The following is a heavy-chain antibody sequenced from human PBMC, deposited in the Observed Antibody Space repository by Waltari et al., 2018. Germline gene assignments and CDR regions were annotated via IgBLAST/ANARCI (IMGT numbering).Heavy chain of an antibody. CDR2: IYSGGST. J-gene: IGHJ6*03. V-gene: IGHV3-53*02. Sequence: EVQLVETGGGLIQPGGSLRLSCAASGFPVSSNYMSWVRQAPGKGLEWVSVIYSGGSTYYADSVKGRFTISRDNSKNTLYLQMNSLRAEDTAVYYCAREIHGGSYSTYYYYYMDVWGKGTTVTVSS. CDR1: GFPVSSNY. CDR3: AREIHGGSYSTYYYYYMDV. D-gene: IGHD1-26*01.